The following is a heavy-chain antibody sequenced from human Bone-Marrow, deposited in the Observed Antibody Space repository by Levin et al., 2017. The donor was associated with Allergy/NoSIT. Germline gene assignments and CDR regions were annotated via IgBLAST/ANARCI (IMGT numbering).Heavy chain of an antibody. D-gene: IGHD3/OR15-3a*01. CDR3: AADREVGSGLYY. CDR1: GFTFTSSA. Sequence: EASVKVSCKASGFTFTSSAMQWVRQARGQRLEWIGWIVVGSGNTNYAQKFQERVTITRDMSTSTAYMELSSLRSEDTAVYYCAADREVGSGLYYWGQGTLVTVSS. CDR2: IVVGSGNT. J-gene: IGHJ4*02. V-gene: IGHV1-58*02.